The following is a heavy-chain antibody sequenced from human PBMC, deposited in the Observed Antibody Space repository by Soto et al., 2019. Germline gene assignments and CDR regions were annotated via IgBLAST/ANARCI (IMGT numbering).Heavy chain of an antibody. CDR3: ATGTTYYYGSGCYYRPHYYYYGMDI. D-gene: IGHD3-10*01. Sequence: PSETLSRTCAVYCGSFSGYYWSWIRQPPGKGLEWVGEINHSGSTNYNPSLKSRVTISVDTSKNQFSLKLSSVTAADTAVYYCATGTTYYYGSGCYYRPHYYYYGMDIWAQGTPVTVSS. CDR1: CGSFSGYY. CDR2: INHSGST. J-gene: IGHJ6*01. V-gene: IGHV4-34*01.